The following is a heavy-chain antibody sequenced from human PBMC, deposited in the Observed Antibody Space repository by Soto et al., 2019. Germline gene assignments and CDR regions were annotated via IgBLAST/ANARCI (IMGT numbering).Heavy chain of an antibody. Sequence: ASVRVSCTASGYTFTGYYMHWERPAPGKWLEWMGWINPTSGGTNYAQKFEGRVTMPRDTSISTAYMEVSRLRSGDTAVYYCARAGIAAAGSGVCAMDVWGQGTTVTVSS. D-gene: IGHD6-13*01. CDR3: ARAGIAAAGSGVCAMDV. V-gene: IGHV1-2*02. CDR2: INPTSGGT. CDR1: GYTFTGYY. J-gene: IGHJ6*02.